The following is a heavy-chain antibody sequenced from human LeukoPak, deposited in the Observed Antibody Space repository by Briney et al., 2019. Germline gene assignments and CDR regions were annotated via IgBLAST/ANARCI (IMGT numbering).Heavy chain of an antibody. CDR1: GGSISSGGYY. J-gene: IGHJ4*02. V-gene: IGHV4-31*03. D-gene: IGHD3-9*01. CDR2: IYYSGST. Sequence: PSQTLSLTCTVSGGSISSGGYYWSWIRQHSGKGLEWIGYIYYSGSTYYNPSLKSRVTISVDTSKNQFSLKLSSVTAADTAVYYCATPLFPLRYLDWLPPGYGGQGTLVTVSS. CDR3: ATPLFPLRYLDWLPPGY.